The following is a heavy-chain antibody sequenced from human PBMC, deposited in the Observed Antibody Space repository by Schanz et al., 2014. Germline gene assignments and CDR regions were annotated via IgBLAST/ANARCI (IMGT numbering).Heavy chain of an antibody. J-gene: IGHJ3*02. CDR3: ARNRRGVVASDAFDI. CDR2: ISASGGDT. CDR1: GNTFTRYY. V-gene: IGHV1-46*03. Sequence: QVQLVQSGAEVKKPGASVRVSCKASGNTFTRYYLHWVRQAPGQGLEWMGIISASGGDTDYAQKCQGRLTLTRETSTSTLYMELTSLRSDDTAVYYCARNRRGVVASDAFDIWGQGTMVTVSS. D-gene: IGHD3-10*01.